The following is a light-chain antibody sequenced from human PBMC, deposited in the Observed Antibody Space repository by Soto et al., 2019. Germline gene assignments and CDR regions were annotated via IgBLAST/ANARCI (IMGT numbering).Light chain of an antibody. Sequence: DIVLTQSPGTLSLSPGERVILSCRPSQSISSSALAWYQQKPGQAPSLLIYGSSRRATGIPDRFSGSGSGTDFTLTISSLETEECAVYFCQQYVTSPYTFGQGPKLEI. CDR2: GSS. CDR3: QQYVTSPYT. J-gene: IGKJ2*01. CDR1: QSISSSA. V-gene: IGKV3-20*01.